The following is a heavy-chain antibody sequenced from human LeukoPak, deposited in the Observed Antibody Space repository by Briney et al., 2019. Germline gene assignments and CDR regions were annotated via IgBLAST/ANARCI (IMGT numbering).Heavy chain of an antibody. J-gene: IGHJ5*02. CDR2: IYTTGTT. CDR1: DTSINTYY. CDR3: ARGHWFDP. Sequence: SETLSLTCTVSDTSINTYYWSWIRQPAGKGLEWIGHIYTTGTTNYNPSLKSRVTMSIDTSKNQFSLNLRSVTAADTAVYYCARGHWFDPWGQGTLVTVSS. V-gene: IGHV4-4*07.